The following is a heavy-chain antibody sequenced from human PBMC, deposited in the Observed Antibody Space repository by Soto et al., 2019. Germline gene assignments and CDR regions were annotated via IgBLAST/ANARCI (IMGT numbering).Heavy chain of an antibody. Sequence: PSETLSLTCAVYGGSFSGYYWSWIRQPPGKGLEWIGEINHSGSTNYNPSLKSRVTISVDTSKNQFSLKLSSVTAADTAVYYCARGLGIAARPGGGGYYYGMDVWGQGTTVTVS. CDR1: GGSFSGYY. CDR3: ARGLGIAARPGGGGYYYGMDV. CDR2: INHSGST. V-gene: IGHV4-34*01. D-gene: IGHD6-6*01. J-gene: IGHJ6*02.